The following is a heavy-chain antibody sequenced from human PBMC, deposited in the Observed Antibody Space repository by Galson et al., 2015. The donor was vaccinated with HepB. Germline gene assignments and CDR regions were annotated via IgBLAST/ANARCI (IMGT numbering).Heavy chain of an antibody. CDR2: TSYRSMWYT. CDR1: GDSVSSNNAA. J-gene: IGHJ4*02. D-gene: IGHD6-19*01. V-gene: IGHV6-1*01. Sequence: CAISGDSVSSNNAAWNWIRQSPSRGLEGLGRTSYRSMWYTDYAPSVKSRITVNPYTSTNQFSLEVTSVTPDDTAVYFCAREEAGTYCFDNWGQGTLVTVSS. CDR3: AREEAGTYCFDN.